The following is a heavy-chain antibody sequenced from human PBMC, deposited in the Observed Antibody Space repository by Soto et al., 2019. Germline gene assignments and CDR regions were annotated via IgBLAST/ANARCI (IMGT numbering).Heavy chain of an antibody. J-gene: IGHJ4*02. D-gene: IGHD2-2*02. CDR1: GGSISTYY. Sequence: SETLSLTCTVSGGSISTYYWSWIRQPPGKGLEWIGYGLYSGSTNYNPSLKSRVTISVDTSKNQFSLKLSSVTAADTAVYYCARDHTSDTRGGFDHWGQGTLVTVSS. V-gene: IGHV4-59*01. CDR3: ARDHTSDTRGGFDH. CDR2: GLYSGST.